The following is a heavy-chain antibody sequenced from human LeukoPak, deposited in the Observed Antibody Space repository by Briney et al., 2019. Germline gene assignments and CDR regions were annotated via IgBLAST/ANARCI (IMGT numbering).Heavy chain of an antibody. J-gene: IGHJ4*02. Sequence: SETLSLTCTVSGGAISSSSHYWAWIRQPPGKGLEWIGSLHYSGSTYHNPSLKSRVTTSVDTPKNQFSLKLSSVTAADTAVYYCARSGRWLPNYFDYWGQGTLVTVSS. CDR1: GGAISSSSHY. V-gene: IGHV4-39*07. CDR2: LHYSGST. CDR3: ARSGRWLPNYFDY. D-gene: IGHD2-15*01.